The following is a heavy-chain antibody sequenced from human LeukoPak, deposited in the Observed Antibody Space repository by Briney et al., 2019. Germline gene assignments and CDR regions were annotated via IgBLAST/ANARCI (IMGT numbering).Heavy chain of an antibody. CDR3: ARDRYDFSYYYMDV. Sequence: PSETLSLTCTVSGYSISSGYYWGWIRQPPGKGLEWIGSINHSGSTYYNPSLKSRVTISVDTSKNQFSLKLSSVTAADTAVYYCARDRYDFSYYYMDVWGKGTTVTVSS. CDR1: GYSISSGYY. CDR2: INHSGST. D-gene: IGHD3-3*01. V-gene: IGHV4-38-2*02. J-gene: IGHJ6*03.